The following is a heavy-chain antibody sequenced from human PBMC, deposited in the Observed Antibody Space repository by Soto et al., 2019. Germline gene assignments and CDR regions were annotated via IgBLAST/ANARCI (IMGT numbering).Heavy chain of an antibody. Sequence: QVQLVQSGAEVKTPGASVRVSCRAAGYSFSSYDINWVQQATGQGLEWMGWMKPNSGNTGYAQRFQGRGTMTRDTSISTAYMVLSSLTFEDTAVYYCARGSRVLDPPWGQGTLVTVSS. V-gene: IGHV1-8*01. CDR2: MKPNSGNT. CDR3: ARGSRVLDPP. J-gene: IGHJ5*02. CDR1: GYSFSSYD.